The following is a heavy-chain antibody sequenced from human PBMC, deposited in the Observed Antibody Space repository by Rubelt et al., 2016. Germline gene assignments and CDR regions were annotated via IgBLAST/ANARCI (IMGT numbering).Heavy chain of an antibody. CDR3: ARGKIVVVVAATDWFDP. Sequence: QVQLVQSGAEVKKPGSSVKVSCKASGGTFSSYAISWVRQAPGQGLEWMGRINPNSGGTNYAQKFQGRVTMTRDTSISTAYMELSRLRADDTAVYYCARGKIVVVVAATDWFDPWGQGTLVTVSS. CDR1: GGTFSSYA. J-gene: IGHJ5*02. CDR2: INPNSGGT. V-gene: IGHV1-2*06. D-gene: IGHD2-15*01.